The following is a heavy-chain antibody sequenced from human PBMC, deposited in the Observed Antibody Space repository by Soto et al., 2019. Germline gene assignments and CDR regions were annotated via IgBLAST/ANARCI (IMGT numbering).Heavy chain of an antibody. CDR1: GGSLSSGCCS. V-gene: IGHV4-30-2*01. D-gene: IGHD3-10*01. Sequence: ASETLSLTCAVSGGSLSSGCCSWSWIRKPPGKGLEWIGYMYRSAITNFNPSLKSRVTISMDTSKNQFSLKLRSVTAADTAVYFCATLRGLGVVSPYFDYWGQGLMVTVSS. J-gene: IGHJ4*02. CDR3: ATLRGLGVVSPYFDY. CDR2: MYRSAIT.